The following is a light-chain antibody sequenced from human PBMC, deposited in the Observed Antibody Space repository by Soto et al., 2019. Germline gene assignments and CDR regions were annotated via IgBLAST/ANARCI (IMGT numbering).Light chain of an antibody. J-gene: IGKJ1*01. V-gene: IGKV1-5*03. CDR2: KAS. CDR3: QQYNSYSG. Sequence: DIQMTQSPSTLSASVGDRVTITCRASQSISSWLAWYQQKPGKAPKLLIYKASSLESGVPSRFSGSGSGTEFTLTISSPQPDDFATYYCQQYNSYSGFGQGTKVEIK. CDR1: QSISSW.